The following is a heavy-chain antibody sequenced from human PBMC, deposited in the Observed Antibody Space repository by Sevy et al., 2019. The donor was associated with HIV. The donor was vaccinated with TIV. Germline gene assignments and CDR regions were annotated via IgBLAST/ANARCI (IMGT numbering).Heavy chain of an antibody. CDR2: ISRTTTT. V-gene: IGHV3-48*02. Sequence: GGSLRLSCKVSGFTFSVYTMHWVRQAPGKGLEWVSSISRTTTTYYAGSVRGRLTISRDNAKNSLYLEMNSLRDDDTAVYYCAREAYYYDSREENWFDPWGQGTLVTVSS. D-gene: IGHD3-22*01. J-gene: IGHJ5*02. CDR3: AREAYYYDSREENWFDP. CDR1: GFTFSVYT.